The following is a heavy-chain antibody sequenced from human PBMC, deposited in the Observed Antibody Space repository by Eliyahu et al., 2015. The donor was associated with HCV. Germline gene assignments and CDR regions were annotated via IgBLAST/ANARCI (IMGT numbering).Heavy chain of an antibody. CDR1: GGSITTYS. CDR2: IHYSGST. CDR3: ASGGGGIAVTGTGGWFDP. Sequence: QVQLQESGPGLVKPSETLSLTCTVSGGSITTYSWSWIRQPPGKGLXWIGYIHYSGSTHYNPPLKSRVTISVDTSKNQFSLNLTSVTAADTAMYYCASGGGGIAVTGTGGWFDPWGQGTLVTVSS. D-gene: IGHD6-19*01. V-gene: IGHV4-59*01. J-gene: IGHJ5*02.